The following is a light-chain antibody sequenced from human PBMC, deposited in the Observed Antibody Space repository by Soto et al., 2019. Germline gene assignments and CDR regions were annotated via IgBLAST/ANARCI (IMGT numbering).Light chain of an antibody. Sequence: VLTQAPGTPSFSPGGRATLSCRASQSFRGLLAWYQQKPGQAPRLLIYDAYNRATGIPPRFSGSGSGTDFTLTISSLEPEDSAVYYCQQRHMWPITFGQGTRLEIK. CDR2: DAY. CDR3: QQRHMWPIT. J-gene: IGKJ5*01. V-gene: IGKV3-11*01. CDR1: QSFRGL.